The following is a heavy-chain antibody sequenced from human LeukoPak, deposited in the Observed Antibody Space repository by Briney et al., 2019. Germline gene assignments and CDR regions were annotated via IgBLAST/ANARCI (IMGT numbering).Heavy chain of an antibody. J-gene: IGHJ4*02. CDR3: ARGLLSGYSYGYYFDY. CDR2: IYSGGST. D-gene: IGHD5-18*01. Sequence: GGSLRLSCAASGFTFSSYGMSWVRQAPGKGLEWVSLIYSGGSTYYTDSVKGRFTISRDNSKNTLYLQMNSLRAEDTAVYYCARGLLSGYSYGYYFDYWGQGTLVTVSS. CDR1: GFTFSSYG. V-gene: IGHV3-53*01.